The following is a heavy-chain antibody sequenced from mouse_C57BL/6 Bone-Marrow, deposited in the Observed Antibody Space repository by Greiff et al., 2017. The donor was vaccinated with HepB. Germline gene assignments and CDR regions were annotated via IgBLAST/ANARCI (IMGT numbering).Heavy chain of an antibody. D-gene: IGHD1-1*01. J-gene: IGHJ1*03. V-gene: IGHV3-6*01. CDR3: AREITLWYFDV. CDR2: ISYDGSN. CDR1: GYSITSGYY. Sequence: EVQVVESGPGLVKPSQSLSLTCSVTGYSITSGYYWNWIRQFPGNKLEWMGYISYDGSNNYNPSLKNRISITRDTSKNQFFLKLNSVTTEDTATYYCAREITLWYFDVWGTGTTVTVSS.